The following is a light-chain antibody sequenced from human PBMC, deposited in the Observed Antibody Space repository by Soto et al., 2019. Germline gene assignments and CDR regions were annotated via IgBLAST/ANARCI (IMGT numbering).Light chain of an antibody. Sequence: PGERATLSCRASPSVSSSYLAWYQQKPGQAPRLLIYGASSRATGIPDRFSGSGSGTDFTLTISRLEPEDFAVYYCQQYGSSRWTFGQGTKVEIK. CDR3: QQYGSSRWT. V-gene: IGKV3-20*01. J-gene: IGKJ1*01. CDR1: PSVSSSY. CDR2: GAS.